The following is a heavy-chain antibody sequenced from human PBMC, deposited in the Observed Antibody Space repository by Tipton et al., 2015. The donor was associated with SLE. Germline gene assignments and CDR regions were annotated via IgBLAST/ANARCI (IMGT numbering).Heavy chain of an antibody. Sequence: LRLSCNVSGYSIRNGYYWGWIRRAPGKGLEWTGTIHHSGITYYNPSLKSRVTISVDTSKNQFSLKLSSVTAADTAVYYCARVQAYEGFDPWGQGTLVTVSS. V-gene: IGHV4-38-2*02. D-gene: IGHD3-16*01. CDR1: GYSIRNGYY. CDR2: IHHSGIT. CDR3: ARVQAYEGFDP. J-gene: IGHJ5*02.